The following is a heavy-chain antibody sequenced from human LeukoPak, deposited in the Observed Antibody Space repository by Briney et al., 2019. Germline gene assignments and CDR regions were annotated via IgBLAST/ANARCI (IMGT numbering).Heavy chain of an antibody. Sequence: GGSLRLSCSPSGFTFSSFFMQWLRQAPAKGREWVAFLRYYSSSYHYPDAVKGRFIISRDNAKNTLYLQIKSWKVQDNAIYFCAKIDRLNYDTSGRHWLDSWGQGTLVSVSS. D-gene: IGHD3-22*01. V-gene: IGHV3-30*02. CDR1: GFTFSSFF. CDR3: AKIDRLNYDTSGRHWLDS. CDR2: LRYYSSSY. J-gene: IGHJ5*01.